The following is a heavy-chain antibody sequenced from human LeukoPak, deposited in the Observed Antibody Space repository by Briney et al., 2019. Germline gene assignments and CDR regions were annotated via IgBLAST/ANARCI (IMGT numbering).Heavy chain of an antibody. D-gene: IGHD6-19*01. J-gene: IGHJ4*02. V-gene: IGHV1-2*02. CDR2: INPNSGGT. CDR3: ARDEGSGWYELDY. CDR1: GYTSTGYY. Sequence: ASVKVSCKASGYTSTGYYMHWVRQAPGQGLEWMGWINPNSGGTNYAQKFQGRVTMTRDTSISTAYMELSRLRSDDTAVYYCARDEGSGWYELDYWGQGTLVTVPS.